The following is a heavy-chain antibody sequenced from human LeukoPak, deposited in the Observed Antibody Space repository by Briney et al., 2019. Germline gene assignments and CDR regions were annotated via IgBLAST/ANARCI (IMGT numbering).Heavy chain of an antibody. D-gene: IGHD2-8*02. Sequence: AGGSLRLSCAASGFTFSTFAMIWVRQPPGKGLEWVSSIFPSGGEIHYADFVRGRFTISRDNSKSTLSLQMNSLRAEDTAIYYCATYRQVLLPFESWGQGTLVTVSS. CDR1: GFTFSTFA. CDR3: ATYRQVLLPFES. V-gene: IGHV3-23*01. CDR2: IFPSGGEI. J-gene: IGHJ4*02.